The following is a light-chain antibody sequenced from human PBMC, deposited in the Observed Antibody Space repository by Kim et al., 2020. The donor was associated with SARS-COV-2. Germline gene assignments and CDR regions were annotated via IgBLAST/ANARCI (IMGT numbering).Light chain of an antibody. CDR3: QQRSKWPPFT. Sequence: FPGKTAILSCRASQSVDNFLAWYQQNPGQPPRLVIYDAFIRATDTPDRFSGSGYGTDFTLTINNLEPEDFAVYYCQQRSKWPPFTFGQGTKLEIK. CDR2: DAF. V-gene: IGKV3-11*01. J-gene: IGKJ2*01. CDR1: QSVDNF.